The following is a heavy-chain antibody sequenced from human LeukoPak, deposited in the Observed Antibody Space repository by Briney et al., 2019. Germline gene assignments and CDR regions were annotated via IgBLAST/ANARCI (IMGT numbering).Heavy chain of an antibody. CDR3: ARDLSFGSGSD. CDR2: IWYDGSNE. CDR1: GFTFSNHG. V-gene: IGHV3-33*01. J-gene: IGHJ4*02. Sequence: GGSLRLSCAASGFTFSNHGMHWVRQAPGKGLEWVALIWYDGSNENYADFVKGRFTISRDSSKNTLYLQMNSLRADDTAVYYCARDLSFGSGSDRGQGTLVTVSP. D-gene: IGHD3-10*01.